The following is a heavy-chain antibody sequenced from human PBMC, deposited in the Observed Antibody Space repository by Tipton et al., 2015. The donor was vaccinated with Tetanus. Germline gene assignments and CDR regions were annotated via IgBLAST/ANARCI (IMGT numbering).Heavy chain of an antibody. CDR3: ARGDRDIVLMVYAIPQGFWVDP. CDR2: INHSGST. CDR1: GGSFSGYY. Sequence: TLSLTCAVYGGSFSGYYWSWIRQPPGKGLEWIGEINHSGSTNYNPSLKSRVTISVDTSKNQFSLKLSSVTAADTAVYYCARGDRDIVLMVYAIPQGFWVDPWGQGTLVTVSS. V-gene: IGHV4-34*01. D-gene: IGHD2-8*01. J-gene: IGHJ5*02.